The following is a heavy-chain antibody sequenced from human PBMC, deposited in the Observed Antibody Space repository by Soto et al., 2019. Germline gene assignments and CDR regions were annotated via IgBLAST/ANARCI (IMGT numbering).Heavy chain of an antibody. CDR3: ARGMTPPGAPAWYYFDS. V-gene: IGHV4-4*07. D-gene: IGHD3-16*01. CDR2: MSISGST. J-gene: IGHJ4*02. CDR1: GASITGYY. Sequence: QVQLQESGPGLVKPSETLSLTCTVSGASITGYYWSWIRQPAGKGLEWIGRMSISGSTNYNPTLRSRVTMSVDVAKNQFSLRLTSVPAADTALYYCARGMTPPGAPAWYYFDSWGQGTLVTVSS.